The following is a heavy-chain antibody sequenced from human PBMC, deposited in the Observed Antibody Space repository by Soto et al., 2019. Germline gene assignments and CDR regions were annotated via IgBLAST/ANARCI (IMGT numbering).Heavy chain of an antibody. CDR3: ARSIAADPTGHFDY. D-gene: IGHD6-13*01. J-gene: IGHJ4*02. CDR2: IYHSGST. V-gene: IGHV4-4*02. Sequence: PSETLSVTCAFSGGSISSRNWGSWFRQPPVKGLEWIGEIYHSGSTNYNPSLKSRVTISVDKSKNQFSLKLSSVTAADTAVYYCARSIAADPTGHFDYWGQGTLVTVSS. CDR1: GGSISSRNW.